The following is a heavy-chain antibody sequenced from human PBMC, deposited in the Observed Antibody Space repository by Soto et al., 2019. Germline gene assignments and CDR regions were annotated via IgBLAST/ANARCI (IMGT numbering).Heavy chain of an antibody. CDR3: ARDGGCRVDYTVGCNWFGP. J-gene: IGHJ5*02. V-gene: IGHV3-33*01. D-gene: IGHD4-4*01. CDR1: GFTFSSYG. Sequence: QVQLVESGGGVVQPGRSLRLSCAASGFTFSSYGMHWVRQAPGKGLEWVAVIWYDGSNKYYADSVKGRFTISRDNSKNKLYLQMNSLRAEDTAVYYCARDGGCRVDYTVGCNWFGPWGQGTLGSVSS. CDR2: IWYDGSNK.